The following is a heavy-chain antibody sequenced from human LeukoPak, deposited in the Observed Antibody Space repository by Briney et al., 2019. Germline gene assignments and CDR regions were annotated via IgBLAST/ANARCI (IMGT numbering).Heavy chain of an antibody. CDR2: IYHSGST. CDR3: ARGKRRVVSGSAFDI. CDR1: GGSISSSNW. D-gene: IGHD2-15*01. J-gene: IGHJ3*02. Sequence: SETLSLTCAVSGGSISSSNWWSWVRQPPGKGLEWIGEIYHSGSTNYNPSLKSRVTISVDKSKNQFSLKLSSVTAADTAVYYCARGKRRVVSGSAFDIWGQGTMVTVSS. V-gene: IGHV4-4*02.